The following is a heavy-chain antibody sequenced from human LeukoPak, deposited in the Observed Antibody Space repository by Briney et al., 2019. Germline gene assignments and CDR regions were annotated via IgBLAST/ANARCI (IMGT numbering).Heavy chain of an antibody. CDR1: GGTFSSYA. V-gene: IGHV1-69*13. J-gene: IGHJ5*02. CDR3: ARGRAYCSSTSCYGGDWFDP. CDR2: IIPIFGTA. Sequence: SVKVSGKASGGTFSSYAITWVRQAPGQGLEWTGGIIPIFGTANYAQKFQGRVTITADESTSTAYMELSSLRSEDTAVYYCARGRAYCSSTSCYGGDWFDPWGQGTLVTVSS. D-gene: IGHD2-2*01.